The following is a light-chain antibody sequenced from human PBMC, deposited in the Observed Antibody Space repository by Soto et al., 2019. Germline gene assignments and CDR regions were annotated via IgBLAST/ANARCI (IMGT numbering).Light chain of an antibody. Sequence: DIQMTQSPSTLSASVGDRVTITCRASQSISSWLAWYQQKPGKAPKLLIYKASSLESGVPSRFSGSGSETEFTLTISSLQPDDFATYYCQQYNSYSSFGQGTKLEIK. V-gene: IGKV1-5*03. CDR3: QQYNSYSS. J-gene: IGKJ2*01. CDR1: QSISSW. CDR2: KAS.